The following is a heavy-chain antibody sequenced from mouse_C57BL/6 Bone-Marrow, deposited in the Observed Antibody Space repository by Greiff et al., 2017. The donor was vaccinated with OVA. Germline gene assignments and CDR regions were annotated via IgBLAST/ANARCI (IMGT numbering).Heavy chain of an antibody. CDR1: GYTFTDYY. J-gene: IGHJ2*01. Sequence: VHLVESGAELVRPGASVKLSCKASGYTFTDYYINWVKQRPGQGLEWIARIYPGSGNTYYNEKFKGKATLTAEKSSSTAYMQLSSLTSEDSAVYFCARRDYDYDGYYFDYWGQGTTLTVSS. D-gene: IGHD2-4*01. V-gene: IGHV1-76*01. CDR2: IYPGSGNT. CDR3: ARRDYDYDGYYFDY.